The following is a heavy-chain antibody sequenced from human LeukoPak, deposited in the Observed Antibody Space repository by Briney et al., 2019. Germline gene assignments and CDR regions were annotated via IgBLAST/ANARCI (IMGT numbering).Heavy chain of an antibody. CDR3: ARVAVPAAEPFFNY. J-gene: IGHJ4*02. CDR2: INPNSGGT. Sequence: ASVKVSCKASGYTFTGYCMHWVRQAPGQGLEWMGWINPNSGGTNYAQKFQGRVTMTRDTSISTAYMELSRLRSDDTAVYYCARVAVPAAEPFFNYWGQGTLVTVSS. V-gene: IGHV1-2*02. CDR1: GYTFTGYC. D-gene: IGHD2-2*01.